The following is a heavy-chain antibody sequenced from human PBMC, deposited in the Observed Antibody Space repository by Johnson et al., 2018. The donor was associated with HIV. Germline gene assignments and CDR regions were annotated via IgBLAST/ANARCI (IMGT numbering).Heavy chain of an antibody. CDR3: ARSVHDYGDYLWGRDAFDI. CDR1: VFTFSSYA. J-gene: IGHJ3*02. Sequence: QVQLLESGGGVVQPGRSLRLSCAASVFTFSSYAIHWVRQAPGKGLEWVAVISYDGSNKYYADSVKGRFTIYRDNSKNTLYLQINRLRAEDTAVYYCARSVHDYGDYLWGRDAFDIWGQGTMVTVSS. D-gene: IGHD4-17*01. V-gene: IGHV3-30*04. CDR2: ISYDGSNK.